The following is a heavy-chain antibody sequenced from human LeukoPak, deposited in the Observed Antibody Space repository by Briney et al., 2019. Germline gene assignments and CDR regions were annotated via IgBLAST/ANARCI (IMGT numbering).Heavy chain of an antibody. CDR1: GFTFSSYA. V-gene: IGHV3-23*01. D-gene: IGHD6-19*01. J-gene: IGHJ6*02. Sequence: GGSLRLSCAASGFTFSSYAMSWVRQAPGKGLEWVSAISGSGGSTYYADSVKGQFTISRDNSKNTLYLQMNSLRAEDTAVYYCAKDPTPGYSSGWYSYYGLDVWGQGTTVTVSS. CDR2: ISGSGGST. CDR3: AKDPTPGYSSGWYSYYGLDV.